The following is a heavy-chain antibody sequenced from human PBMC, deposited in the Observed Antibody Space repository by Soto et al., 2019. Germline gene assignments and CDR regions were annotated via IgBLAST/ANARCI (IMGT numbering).Heavy chain of an antibody. CDR3: ARVATYYDILTGWFDP. D-gene: IGHD3-9*01. Sequence: SETLSLTCTVSGGSISSYYWSWIRQPPGKGLEWIGYIYYSGSTYYNPSLKSRVTISVDTSKNQFSLKLSSVTTADTAVYYCARVATYYDILTGWFDPWGKGTLVTVS. CDR2: IYYSGST. CDR1: GGSISSYY. J-gene: IGHJ5*02. V-gene: IGHV4-59*12.